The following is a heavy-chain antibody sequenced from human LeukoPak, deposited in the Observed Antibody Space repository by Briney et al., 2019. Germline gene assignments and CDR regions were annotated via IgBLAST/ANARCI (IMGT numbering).Heavy chain of an antibody. D-gene: IGHD4-17*01. CDR1: GGSISSGYY. CDR3: ARATVTTRFDP. CDR2: VYTSGST. Sequence: SETLSLTCTVSGGSISSGYYWSWIRQPAGKGLEWIGRVYTSGSTNYNPSLKSRVTISVDTSKNQFSLKLSSVTAADTAVYYCARATVTTRFDPWGQGTLVTVSS. J-gene: IGHJ5*02. V-gene: IGHV4-61*02.